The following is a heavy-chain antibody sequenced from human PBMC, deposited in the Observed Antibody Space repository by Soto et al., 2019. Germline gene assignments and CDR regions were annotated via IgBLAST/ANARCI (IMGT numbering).Heavy chain of an antibody. J-gene: IGHJ6*02. CDR3: ARDPQEDYYYGMDV. CDR2: ISSSSSYI. V-gene: IGHV3-21*01. CDR1: GFTFSSYS. Sequence: PGGCLRLSCAASGFTFSSYSTNWVRQAPGKGLEWVSSISSSSSYIYYADSVKGRFTIARDNAKNSLYLQMNSLRAEDTAVYYCARDPQEDYYYGMDVWGQGTMVTVPS.